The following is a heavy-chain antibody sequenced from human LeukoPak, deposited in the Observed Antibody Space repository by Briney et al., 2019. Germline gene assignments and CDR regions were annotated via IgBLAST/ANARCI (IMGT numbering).Heavy chain of an antibody. V-gene: IGHV1-69-2*01. Sequence: GASVKVSCKASGYTFTSYGISWVQQAPGKGLEWMGLVDPEDGETIYAEKFQGRVTITADTSTDTAYMELSSLRSEDTAVYYCATDLVVVPAAMRAFDIWGQGTMVTVSS. D-gene: IGHD2-2*01. J-gene: IGHJ3*02. CDR2: VDPEDGET. CDR3: ATDLVVVPAAMRAFDI. CDR1: GYTFTSYG.